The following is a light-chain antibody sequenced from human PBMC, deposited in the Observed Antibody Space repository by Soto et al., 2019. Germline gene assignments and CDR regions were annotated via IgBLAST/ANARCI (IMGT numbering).Light chain of an antibody. V-gene: IGLV2-14*01. CDR3: SSYTSSSNVV. CDR1: NSDVGGYKY. Sequence: QSVLTLPASVSGSPGQSITISCTGTNSDVGGYKYVPWYQQHPGKAPKLSRFSGSKSGNTASLTISGLQAEDEADYYCSSYTSSSNVVFGGGTKVTVL. J-gene: IGLJ2*01.